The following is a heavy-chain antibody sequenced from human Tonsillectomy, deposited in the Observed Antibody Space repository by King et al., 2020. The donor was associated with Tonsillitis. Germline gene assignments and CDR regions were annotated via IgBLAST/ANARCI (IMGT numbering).Heavy chain of an antibody. Sequence: VQLVESGAEVKKPGESLKISCKGSGYSFTNYWIGWVRQMPGKGLEWMGIIYPGDSDNRYSTSFQGQVTISADKSITTAYLQWSSLKTSDTAMYYCARPLSTGSEPGPPDYWGQGALVTVSS. CDR2: IYPGDSDN. CDR1: GYSFTNYW. D-gene: IGHD1-26*01. J-gene: IGHJ4*02. CDR3: ARPLSTGSEPGPPDY. V-gene: IGHV5-51*01.